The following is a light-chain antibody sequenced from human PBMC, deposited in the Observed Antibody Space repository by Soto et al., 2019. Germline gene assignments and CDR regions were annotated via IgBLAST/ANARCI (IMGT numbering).Light chain of an antibody. CDR1: QTILYFSNNKNF. V-gene: IGKV4-1*01. CDR2: WAS. Sequence: DIVMTQSPDSLAVSLGERSTINCKSSQTILYFSNNKNFLAWYQQKAGQPPKLLITWASTRESGVPDRFSGSGSGTDFTLTISSLQAEDVAVYYCQQYYNSITFGQGTRLDIK. CDR3: QQYYNSIT. J-gene: IGKJ5*01.